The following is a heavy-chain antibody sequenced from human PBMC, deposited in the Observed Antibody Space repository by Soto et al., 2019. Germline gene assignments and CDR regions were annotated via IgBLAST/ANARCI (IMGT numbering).Heavy chain of an antibody. CDR3: VRDGTKTLRDWFDP. D-gene: IGHD1-1*01. Sequence: LSLTCTVSGASISGFYWSWIRKSAGKGLEWIGRIYATGTTDYNPSLKGRVMMSVDTSKKQFSLKLRSVTAADTAVYYCVRDGTKTLRDWFDPWGQGISVTVSS. CDR1: GASISGFY. V-gene: IGHV4-4*07. J-gene: IGHJ5*02. CDR2: IYATGTT.